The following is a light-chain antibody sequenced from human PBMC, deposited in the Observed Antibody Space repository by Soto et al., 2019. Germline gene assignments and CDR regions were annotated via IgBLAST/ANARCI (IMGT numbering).Light chain of an antibody. Sequence: EILLTQSPDTLSLSPGEGATLACRASKSFSHSYLAWYQQKPGQAPRLIIYGASSRANGIPDRFSGSGSGTEFNLTISSLQSEDFGVYYCQQYNNWHRATFGGGTKVDIK. CDR1: KSFSHSY. V-gene: IGKV3D-15*01. CDR3: QQYNNWHRAT. J-gene: IGKJ4*01. CDR2: GAS.